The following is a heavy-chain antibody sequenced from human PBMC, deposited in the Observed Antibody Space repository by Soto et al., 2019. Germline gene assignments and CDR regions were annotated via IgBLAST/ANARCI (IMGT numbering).Heavy chain of an antibody. J-gene: IGHJ3*01. CDR2: IRYSGKT. CDR3: ARFQYTVVTPFDL. V-gene: IGHV4-59*01. D-gene: IGHD2-21*02. CDR1: GGSLTNYF. Sequence: QVQLQESGPGLVEPSETLSLTCTVSGGSLTNYFWTWIRQSPGKGLEWIAYIRYSGKTGYNPSLKIRVTISLDTPKNQFSLKLTSVTAADTAIYYCARFQYTVVTPFDLWGQGTMVIVSS.